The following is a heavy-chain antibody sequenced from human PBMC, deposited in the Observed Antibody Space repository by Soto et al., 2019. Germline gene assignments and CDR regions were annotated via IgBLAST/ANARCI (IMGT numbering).Heavy chain of an antibody. D-gene: IGHD6-19*01. V-gene: IGHV3-7*01. CDR3: ARNKVAVAGRGIDY. Sequence: GGSLRLSCAASGFTFSSYWMSWVRQAPGKGLEWVANIKQDGSEKYYVDSVKGRFTISRDNAKNSLYLQMNSLRAEDTAVYYCARNKVAVAGRGIDYWGQGTLVTVSS. CDR2: IKQDGSEK. CDR1: GFTFSSYW. J-gene: IGHJ4*02.